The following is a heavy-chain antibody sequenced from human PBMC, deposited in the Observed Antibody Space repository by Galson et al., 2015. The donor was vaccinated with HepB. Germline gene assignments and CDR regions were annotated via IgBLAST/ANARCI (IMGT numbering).Heavy chain of an antibody. Sequence: QSGAEVKKAGQSLKISCQGFGYNFAGYWVAWVRQMPGKGLEWMGIMYAGDSDARYSPSFQGQVTISADKSVRTAYLQWTSLKPSDPAIYYCARGLWLGESSYGMDVWGQGTTVTVSS. V-gene: IGHV5-51*03. CDR3: ARGLWLGESSYGMDV. D-gene: IGHD3-10*01. CDR2: MYAGDSDA. J-gene: IGHJ6*02. CDR1: GYNFAGYW.